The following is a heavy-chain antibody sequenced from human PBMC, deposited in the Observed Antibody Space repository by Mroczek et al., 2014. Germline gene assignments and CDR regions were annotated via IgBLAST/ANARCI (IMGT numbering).Heavy chain of an antibody. CDR1: GFTFSSYA. J-gene: IGHJ6*02. D-gene: IGHD3-10*01. CDR3: AKAGVRGLSNYYGMDV. Sequence: VQLVESGGGLVQPGGSLRLSCAASGFTFSSYAMSWVRQAPGKGLEWVSAISGSGGSTYYADSVKGRFTISRDNSKNTLYLQMNSLRAEDTAVYYCAKAGVRGLSNYYGMDVWGQGTTVTVSS. CDR2: ISGSGGST. V-gene: IGHV3-23*04.